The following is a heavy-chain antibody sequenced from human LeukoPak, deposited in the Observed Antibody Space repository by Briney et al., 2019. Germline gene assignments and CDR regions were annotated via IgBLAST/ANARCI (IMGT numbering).Heavy chain of an antibody. J-gene: IGHJ4*02. CDR3: ALTVWDLKLGY. Sequence: GGSLRLSCAASGFIFSDHYLDWVRQAPGKGREWVGRSRNKDNSYTTEYAASVKGRFTISRDDSKKSLYLQMNSLKTEDTAIYYCALTVWDLKLGYWGQGTLVTVSS. D-gene: IGHD1-26*01. CDR2: SRNKDNSYTT. V-gene: IGHV3-72*01. CDR1: GFIFSDHY.